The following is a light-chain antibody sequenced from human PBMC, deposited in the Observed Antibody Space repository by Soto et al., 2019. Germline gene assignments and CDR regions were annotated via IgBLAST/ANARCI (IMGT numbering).Light chain of an antibody. CDR1: QTVSSRF. V-gene: IGKV3-20*01. Sequence: EIVLPQSPCTLSFSPLERSTLSCRASQTVSSRFLAWYQQKPGQAPRLLIYGALSRATGIPDRFSGSGSGTDFTLTISRLEPEDFALYYCQQYATSPLTFGGGTKVDIK. CDR3: QQYATSPLT. CDR2: GAL. J-gene: IGKJ4*01.